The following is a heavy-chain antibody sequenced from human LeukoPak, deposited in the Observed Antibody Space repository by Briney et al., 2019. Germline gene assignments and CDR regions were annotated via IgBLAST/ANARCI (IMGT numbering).Heavy chain of an antibody. CDR1: GGTFSSYA. Sequence: VASVKVSCKASGGTFSSYAISWVRQAPGQGLEWMGGIIPIFGTANYAQKLQGRVTMTTDTSTSTAYMELRSLRSDDTAVYYCARDLLSSSWYDYWGQGTLVTVSS. J-gene: IGHJ4*02. CDR3: ARDLLSSSWYDY. CDR2: IIPIFGTA. D-gene: IGHD6-13*01. V-gene: IGHV1-69*05.